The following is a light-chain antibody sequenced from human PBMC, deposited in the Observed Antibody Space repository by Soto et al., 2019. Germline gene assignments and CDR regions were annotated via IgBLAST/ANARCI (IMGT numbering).Light chain of an antibody. J-gene: IGKJ1*01. V-gene: IGKV3-15*01. CDR3: EQYNNWPLWT. CDR2: VAN. Sequence: EIVMTQSPDTLSVSPGERATLSCRASQSVNSKLDWYQQKPGQAPRLLIYVANTRATDIPARFSGRGSGTEFTPPISSLQSEDFAVYFCEQYNNWPLWTFGQGTKVEIK. CDR1: QSVNSK.